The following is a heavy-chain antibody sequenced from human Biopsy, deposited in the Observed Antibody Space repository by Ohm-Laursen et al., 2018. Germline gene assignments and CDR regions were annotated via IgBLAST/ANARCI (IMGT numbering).Heavy chain of an antibody. V-gene: IGHV1-46*01. CDR3: ARGPRGLVVIATTALYFDY. J-gene: IGHJ4*02. CDR1: GYTFTSYY. D-gene: IGHD3-22*01. CDR2: INPNNDNT. Sequence: SVSASCKPSGYTFTSYYLHWVRQAPGHGLEWMGRINPNNDNTAYAQKFQGRITMTKDTSTSTVYMDLSSLTFDDSAVYYCARGPRGLVVIATTALYFDYWGQGNLVTVSS.